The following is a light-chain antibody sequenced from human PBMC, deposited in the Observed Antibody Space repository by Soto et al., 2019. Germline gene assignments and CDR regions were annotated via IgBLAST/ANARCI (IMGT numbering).Light chain of an antibody. J-gene: IGKJ5*01. Sequence: ENVFTQSPATLSLSPWKRATLSGKASHSVTSYLAWYQQKPGQAPRLLIYDVSNRASGIPARFSGSGSETDFSITIRSFESEDFAVYYCQKGRDWPLTFGQGTRLEIK. CDR1: HSVTSY. CDR2: DVS. CDR3: QKGRDWPLT. V-gene: IGKV3-11*01.